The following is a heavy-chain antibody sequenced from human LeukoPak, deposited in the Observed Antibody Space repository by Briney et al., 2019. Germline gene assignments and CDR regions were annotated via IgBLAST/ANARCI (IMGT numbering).Heavy chain of an antibody. CDR1: DYTFTSYG. CDR2: ISAYNGNT. V-gene: IGHV1-18*01. CDR3: ARDRSFIAAAGRQGSFDY. Sequence: ASVKVSCKASDYTFTSYGISWVRQAPGQGLEWMGWISAYNGNTNYAQKLQGRVTMTTDTSTSTAYMELRSLRSDDTAVYYCARDRSFIAAAGRQGSFDYWGQGTLVTVSS. J-gene: IGHJ4*02. D-gene: IGHD6-13*01.